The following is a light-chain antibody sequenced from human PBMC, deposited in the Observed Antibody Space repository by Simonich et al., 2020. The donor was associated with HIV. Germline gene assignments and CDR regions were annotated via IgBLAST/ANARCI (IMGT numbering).Light chain of an antibody. CDR1: SSNIGSNT. V-gene: IGLV1-44*01. CDR3: AAWDDSLNGWV. CDR2: SNN. J-gene: IGLJ3*02. Sequence: QSVLTQPPSASGTPGQRVTISCSGSSSNIGSNTVNWYQQLPGTAPKLLIYSNNQRPSAVPDRCSGSKSGTSASLAISGLQSEDEADYYCAAWDDSLNGWVFGGGTKLTVL.